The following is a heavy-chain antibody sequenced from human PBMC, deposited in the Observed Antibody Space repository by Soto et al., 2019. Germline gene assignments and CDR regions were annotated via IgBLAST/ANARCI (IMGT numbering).Heavy chain of an antibody. CDR3: ARFGRGMGVLDIVVVPAAVSNYYYGMDV. CDR2: IYPGDSDT. D-gene: IGHD2-2*03. V-gene: IGHV5-51*01. CDR1: GYSFTSYW. J-gene: IGHJ6*02. Sequence: PGESLKISCKGSGYSFTSYWIGWVRQMPGKGLEWMGIIYPGDSDTRYSPSFQGQVTISADKSISTAYLQWSSLKASDTAMYYCARFGRGMGVLDIVVVPAAVSNYYYGMDVWGQGTTVTVSS.